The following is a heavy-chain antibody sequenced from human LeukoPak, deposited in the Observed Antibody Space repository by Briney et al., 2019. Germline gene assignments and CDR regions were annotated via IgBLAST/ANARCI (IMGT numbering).Heavy chain of an antibody. V-gene: IGHV4-59*01. D-gene: IGHD6-19*01. CDR3: ARARYSSGCPYDY. Sequence: SETLSLTCTVSGGSISSYYWSWIRQPPGKGLEWTGYIYYSGSTNYNPSLKSRVTISVDTSKNQFSLKLSSVTAADTAVYYCARARYSSGCPYDYWGQGTLVTVSS. CDR2: IYYSGST. CDR1: GGSISSYY. J-gene: IGHJ4*02.